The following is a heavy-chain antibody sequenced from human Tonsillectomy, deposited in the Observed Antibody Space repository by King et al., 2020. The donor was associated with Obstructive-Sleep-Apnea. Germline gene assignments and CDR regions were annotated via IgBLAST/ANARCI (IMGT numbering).Heavy chain of an antibody. D-gene: IGHD1-1*01. CDR1: GFTFSSYS. Sequence: VQLVESGGGLVKPGGSLRLSCAASGFTFSSYSMNWVRQAPGKGLEWVSSISSSSSYIYYADSVKGRFNISRDNAKNSLYLQMNSLRAEDTAVYYCARENNWGIFDYWGQGTLVTVSS. CDR2: ISSSSSYI. V-gene: IGHV3-21*01. J-gene: IGHJ4*02. CDR3: ARENNWGIFDY.